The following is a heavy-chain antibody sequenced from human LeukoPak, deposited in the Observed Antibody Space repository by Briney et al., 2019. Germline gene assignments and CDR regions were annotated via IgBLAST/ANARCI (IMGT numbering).Heavy chain of an antibody. V-gene: IGHV3-48*02. J-gene: IGHJ4*02. CDR3: ARDPWGGSGGYSLYQFDY. D-gene: IGHD3-10*01. Sequence: GGSLRLSCAASGFTFSSYSMNWVRQAPGKGLEWVSYISSSSSTIYYADSVKGRFTISRDNAKNSLYLQMNSLRDEDTAVYYCARDPWGGSGGYSLYQFDYWGQGTLVTVSS. CDR2: ISSSSSTI. CDR1: GFTFSSYS.